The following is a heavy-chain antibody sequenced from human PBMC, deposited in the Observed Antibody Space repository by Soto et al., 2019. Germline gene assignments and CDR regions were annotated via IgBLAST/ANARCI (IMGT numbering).Heavy chain of an antibody. D-gene: IGHD3-3*01. J-gene: IGHJ4*02. V-gene: IGHV4-31*03. CDR2: IYYSGST. CDR1: GGSISSGGYY. Sequence: QVQLQESGPGLVKPSQTLSLTCTVSGGSISSGGYYWSWIRQHPGKSLEWIGYIYYSGSTYYNPSRKSRVTISVDTSKNQFSLKLSSVTAADTAVYYCARGTYYDFWSGYQYYFDYWGQGTLVTVSS. CDR3: ARGTYYDFWSGYQYYFDY.